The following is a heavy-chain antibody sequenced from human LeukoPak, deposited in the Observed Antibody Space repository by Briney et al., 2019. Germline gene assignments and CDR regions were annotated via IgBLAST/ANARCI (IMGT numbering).Heavy chain of an antibody. J-gene: IGHJ4*02. CDR3: ARGAGYSTYYFDY. CDR1: GGSISSYY. V-gene: IGHV4-59*01. CDR2: IYYSGST. D-gene: IGHD6-13*01. Sequence: SETLSLTCTVSGGSISSYYWSWIRQPPGKGLEWIGYIYYSGSTNYNPSLKSRVTISVDTYKNQFSVKLSSVSAADTAVYYCARGAGYSTYYFDYWGQGTLVTVSS.